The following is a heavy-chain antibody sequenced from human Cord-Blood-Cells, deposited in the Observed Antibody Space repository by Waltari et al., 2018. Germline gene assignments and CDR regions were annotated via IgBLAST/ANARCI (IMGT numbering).Heavy chain of an antibody. CDR1: GGSISSSSYY. D-gene: IGHD6-13*01. V-gene: IGHV4-39*01. Sequence: ETLSLTCTVSGGSISSSSYYWGWIRQPPGKGLEWIGSIYYSGSTYYNPSHKSRVTISVDTSKNQFSLKLSSVTAADTAVYYCARHEAIAAAVGAFDIWGQGTMVTVSS. CDR3: ARHEAIAAAVGAFDI. J-gene: IGHJ3*02. CDR2: IYYSGST.